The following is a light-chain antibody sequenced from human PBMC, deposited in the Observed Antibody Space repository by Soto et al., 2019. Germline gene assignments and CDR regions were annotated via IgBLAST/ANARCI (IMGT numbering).Light chain of an antibody. CDR1: QSISSY. CDR2: AAS. CDR3: QQRYSTTRT. J-gene: IGKJ1*01. V-gene: IGKV1-39*01. Sequence: IQRTQSPSSMSASVGDRVTITCRGSQSISSYLNWYQQKPGKAPKLLIYAASSLHSGVPSRFSGSVSGTDGTLTISRLQQEDGSTYYCQQRYSTTRTFGQGTKVDIK.